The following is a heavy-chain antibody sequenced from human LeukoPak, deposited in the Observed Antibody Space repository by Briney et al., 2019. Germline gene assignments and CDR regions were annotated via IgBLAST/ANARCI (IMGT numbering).Heavy chain of an antibody. CDR1: GFTFSSSW. Sequence: GGSLRLSCVVSGFTFSSSWMSWVRQAPGKGLEWVAYIKQDGSEKYYVDSVKGRFTISRDNAKNSLYLQMNSLRAEDTAVYYCAKDLGGSGYYSPGYWGQGTLVTVSS. V-gene: IGHV3-7*01. CDR3: AKDLGGSGYYSPGY. CDR2: IKQDGSEK. J-gene: IGHJ4*02. D-gene: IGHD3-22*01.